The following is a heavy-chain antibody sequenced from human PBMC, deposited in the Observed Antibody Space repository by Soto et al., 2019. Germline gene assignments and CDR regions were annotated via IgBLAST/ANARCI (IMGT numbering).Heavy chain of an antibody. CDR3: ARIDGSGWFFDY. Sequence: SETLSLTCAVYGGSFSGYYWSWIRQPPGKGLEWIGEINHSGSTNYNPSLKSRVTISVDTSKNQFSLKLRSVTAADAAVYYCARIDGSGWFFDYWGQGTLVTVS. CDR2: INHSGST. CDR1: GGSFSGYY. D-gene: IGHD6-19*01. J-gene: IGHJ4*02. V-gene: IGHV4-34*01.